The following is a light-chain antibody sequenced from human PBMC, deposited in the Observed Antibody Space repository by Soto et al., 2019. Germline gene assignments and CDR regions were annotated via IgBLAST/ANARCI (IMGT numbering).Light chain of an antibody. CDR3: QQYGSSPRT. CDR1: ERVSTSY. CDR2: GAS. J-gene: IGKJ4*01. Sequence: EVVLTQSPGTLSLSPGERATLSCRASERVSTSYLAWYQQKPGQAPRLLIYGASSRATGIPDRFSGSGSGTDFTLTISRLEPEDFAVYYCQQYGSSPRTFGGGTKVDIK. V-gene: IGKV3-20*01.